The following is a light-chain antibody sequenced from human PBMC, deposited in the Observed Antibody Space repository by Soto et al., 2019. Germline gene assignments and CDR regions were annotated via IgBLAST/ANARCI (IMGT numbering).Light chain of an antibody. J-gene: IGLJ1*01. V-gene: IGLV4-69*01. Sequence: QLVLTQSPSASASLGASVKLTCTLSSGHSNYAIAWHQQQPEKGPRYLMKVNSDGSHRKGDGIPDRFSGSSSGAQRYLTISSLQSEDEADYYFQTWGTGIRVFGTGTKLT. CDR2: VNSDGSH. CDR3: QTWGTGIRV. CDR1: SGHSNYA.